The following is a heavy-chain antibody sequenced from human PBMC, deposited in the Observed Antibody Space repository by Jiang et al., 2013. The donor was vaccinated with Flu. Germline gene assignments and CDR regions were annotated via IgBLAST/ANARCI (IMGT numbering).Heavy chain of an antibody. Sequence: GSGLVKPSETLSLTCTASGGSFSSSDYYWAWIRQPPGKGLEWIGSILYSGSTYYNPSLKSRVTISVDTSKNQFSLKVSSGTAADTAVYYCARRDYYGSTHFDYWGQGTLVTVSS. J-gene: IGHJ4*02. V-gene: IGHV4-39*01. CDR1: GGSFSSSDYY. CDR2: ILYSGST. CDR3: ARRDYYGSTHFDY. D-gene: IGHD3-10*01.